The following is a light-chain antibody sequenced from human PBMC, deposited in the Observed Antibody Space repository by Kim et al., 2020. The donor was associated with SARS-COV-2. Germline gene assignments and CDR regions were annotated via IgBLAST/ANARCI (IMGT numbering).Light chain of an antibody. CDR2: GKY. CDR1: SLKNYY. CDR3: SSRDSSGHHLV. V-gene: IGLV3-19*01. J-gene: IGLJ2*01. Sequence: SSELTQDPAVSVALGQTVRITCQGDSLKNYYATWYQQKPGQAPLLVIYGKYNRPSGIPDRFSGSTSGNTASLTITGAQAEDEADYYCSSRDSSGHHLVFGGGTKVTVL.